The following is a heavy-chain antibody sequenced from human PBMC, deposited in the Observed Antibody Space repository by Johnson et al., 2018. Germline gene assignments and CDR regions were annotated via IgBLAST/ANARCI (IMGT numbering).Heavy chain of an antibody. CDR2: MNPNSGNT. CDR1: GYTFTSYD. V-gene: IGHV1-8*01. J-gene: IGHJ3*02. Sequence: QVQLVQSGAEVKKPGASVKVSCKASGYTFTSYDINWVRQATGQGLEWMGWMNPNSGNTGYAQKFQGRVTMTRNTSISTAYMELRSLRSEDTAVYYCARGIAVAGTDAFDIWGQGTMVTVSS. D-gene: IGHD6-19*01. CDR3: ARGIAVAGTDAFDI.